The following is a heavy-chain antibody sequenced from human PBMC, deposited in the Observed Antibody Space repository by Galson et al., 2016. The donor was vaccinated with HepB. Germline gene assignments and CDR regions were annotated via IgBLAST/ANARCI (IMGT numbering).Heavy chain of an antibody. Sequence: SLRLSCAASGFTFGSSWMHWVRQAPGKGLVRVSRIHGDESSASFADSVRGRFTISRDAAKNTLYLQMSNLRAEDTAVYYCARAGEDWNDVGYFDYWGQGTLVTVSS. D-gene: IGHD1-1*01. J-gene: IGHJ4*02. V-gene: IGHV3-74*01. CDR3: ARAGEDWNDVGYFDY. CDR2: IHGDESSA. CDR1: GFTFGSSW.